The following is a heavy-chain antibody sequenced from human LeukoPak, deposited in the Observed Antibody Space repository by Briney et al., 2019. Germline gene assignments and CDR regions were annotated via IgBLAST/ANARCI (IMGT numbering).Heavy chain of an antibody. Sequence: PSETLSLTCAFSGGSFRAYYWCGICQPPGKGLEWIGEINHSGSTNYNPSLKSRVTISVDTSKNQFSLKLSSVTAADTAVYYCARESYHYDSSGYFPARLIGYWGQGTLVTVSS. J-gene: IGHJ4*02. V-gene: IGHV4-34*01. CDR3: ARESYHYDSSGYFPARLIGY. CDR2: INHSGST. D-gene: IGHD3-22*01. CDR1: GGSFRAYY.